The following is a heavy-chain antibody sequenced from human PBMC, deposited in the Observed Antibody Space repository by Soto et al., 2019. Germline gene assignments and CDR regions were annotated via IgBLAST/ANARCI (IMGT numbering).Heavy chain of an antibody. J-gene: IGHJ3*02. CDR1: GYTFTIYY. Sequence: ASVKVSCKASGYTFTIYYMHLVRQAPGQGLEWMGIINPSGGSTSYAQKFQGRVTMTRDTSTSTVYMELSSLRSEDTAVYYCASETTVTRDAFDIWGQGTMVT. CDR3: ASETTVTRDAFDI. V-gene: IGHV1-46*03. CDR2: INPSGGST. D-gene: IGHD4-17*01.